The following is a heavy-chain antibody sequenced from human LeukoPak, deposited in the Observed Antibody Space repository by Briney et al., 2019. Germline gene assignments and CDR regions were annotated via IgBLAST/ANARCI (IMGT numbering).Heavy chain of an antibody. J-gene: IGHJ4*02. D-gene: IGHD2/OR15-2a*01. V-gene: IGHV3-30*03. Sequence: GRSLRLSCAASGFTFNSFGMHWVRQAPGKGLEWVAVISYDGSNKYFADSVKGRFTISRDNSKNTLYLQMNSLRAEDTAVYYCARVNGILSQIDYWGQGTLVTVSS. CDR2: ISYDGSNK. CDR1: GFTFNSFG. CDR3: ARVNGILSQIDY.